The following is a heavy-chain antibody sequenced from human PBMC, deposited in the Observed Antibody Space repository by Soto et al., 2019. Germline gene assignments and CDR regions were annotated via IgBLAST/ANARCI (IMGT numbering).Heavy chain of an antibody. D-gene: IGHD2-21*02. CDR1: GGSFRGYY. Sequence: QVQLQQWGAGLLKPSETLSLTCAVYGGSFRGYYWSWIRQPPGKGLEWIGEINHSGSTNYNPSLKSRVTIAVDTSKRHFSLKLSSVTAADPAVYYCARQPSAAYCGGDCFVHAFDIWGQGTMVTVSS. CDR3: ARQPSAAYCGGDCFVHAFDI. J-gene: IGHJ3*02. V-gene: IGHV4-34*01. CDR2: INHSGST.